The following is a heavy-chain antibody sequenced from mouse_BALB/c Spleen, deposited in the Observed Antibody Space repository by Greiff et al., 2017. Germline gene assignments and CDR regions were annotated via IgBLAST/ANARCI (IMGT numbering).Heavy chain of an antibody. CDR3: ARGLPFMDY. CDR1: GFNIKDTY. J-gene: IGHJ4*01. D-gene: IGHD5-5*01. Sequence: EVKLEESGAELVKPGASVKLSCTASGFNIKDTYMHWVKQRPEQGLEWIGRIDPANGNTKYDPKFQGKATITADTSSNTAYLQLSSLTSEDTAVYYCARGLPFMDYWGQGTSVTVSS. V-gene: IGHV14-3*02. CDR2: IDPANGNT.